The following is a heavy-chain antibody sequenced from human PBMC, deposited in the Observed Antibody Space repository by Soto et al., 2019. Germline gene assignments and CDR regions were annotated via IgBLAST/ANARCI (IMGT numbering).Heavy chain of an antibody. CDR1: GYSFTSYW. CDR2: IYPGDSDT. D-gene: IGHD5-12*01. Sequence: PGESLKISCKGSGYSFTSYWIGWVRQMPGKGLEWMGIIYPGDSDTRYSPSFQGQVTISADKSISTAYLQWSSLKASDTAMYYCARHSLPYEYYYYGMDVWGQGTTVTVSS. J-gene: IGHJ6*02. V-gene: IGHV5-51*01. CDR3: ARHSLPYEYYYYGMDV.